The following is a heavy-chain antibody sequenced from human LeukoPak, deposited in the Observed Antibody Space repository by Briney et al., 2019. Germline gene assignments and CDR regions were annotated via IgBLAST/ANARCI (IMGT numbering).Heavy chain of an antibody. CDR1: GFTFRAHS. V-gene: IGHV3-72*01. J-gene: IGHJ4*02. CDR2: FRNKVNSYTT. D-gene: IGHD5-12*01. Sequence: PGGSLRLSCAASGFTFRAHSVDWAGRPQGRAREGVPRFRNKVNSYTTEYAASVKGRFTISRDDSVNSFYLQMTSLKTEDTAVYYCTTGGYDYRFFENWGQGILVTVSS. CDR3: TTGGYDYRFFEN.